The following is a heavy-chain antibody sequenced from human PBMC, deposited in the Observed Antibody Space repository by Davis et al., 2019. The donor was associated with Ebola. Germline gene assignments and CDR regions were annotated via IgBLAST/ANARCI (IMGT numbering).Heavy chain of an antibody. Sequence: GGSLRLSCAASGFTFSSYAMSWVRQAPGKGLEWVSAISGTGGTAFYTDSVKGRFTISRDNSKNTIYLQMNSLRAGDTAVYYCARHYVSDYYMGLDVWGQGTTVTVSS. J-gene: IGHJ6*02. V-gene: IGHV3-23*01. D-gene: IGHD3-16*01. CDR3: ARHYVSDYYMGLDV. CDR1: GFTFSSYA. CDR2: ISGTGGTA.